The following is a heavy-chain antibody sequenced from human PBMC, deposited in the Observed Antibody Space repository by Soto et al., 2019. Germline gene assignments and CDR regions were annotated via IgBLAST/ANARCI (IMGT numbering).Heavy chain of an antibody. CDR2: VNAGNGNT. Sequence: ASVKVSCKASGYTFTSYAMHWVRQAPGQRLEWMGWVNAGNGNTKYSQKFQGRVTITRDASASTAYMELSSLRSEDTAVYYCARAGLRFLEWLSDYYNYMDVWGKGTTVTVSS. V-gene: IGHV1-3*01. CDR1: GYTFTSYA. J-gene: IGHJ6*03. D-gene: IGHD3-3*01. CDR3: ARAGLRFLEWLSDYYNYMDV.